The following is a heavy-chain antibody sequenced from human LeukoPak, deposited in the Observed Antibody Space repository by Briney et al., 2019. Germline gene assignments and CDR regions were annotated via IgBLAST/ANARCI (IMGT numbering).Heavy chain of an antibody. CDR3: ARRASTVTYYYYYYMDV. CDR1: GFTVSSNY. CDR2: IDSGGST. J-gene: IGHJ6*03. V-gene: IGHV3-53*01. D-gene: IGHD4-11*01. Sequence: PVGSLRLSCAASGFTVSSNYMTWVRQAPGKGLQWVSLIDSGGSTYFADSVKGRFTISRDTSKNTLYLQMNSLRAEDTAVYYCARRASTVTYYYYYYMDVWGKGTTVTVSS.